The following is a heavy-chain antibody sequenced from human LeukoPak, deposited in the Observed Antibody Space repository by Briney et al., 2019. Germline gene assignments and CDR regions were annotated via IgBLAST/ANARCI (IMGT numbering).Heavy chain of an antibody. J-gene: IGHJ4*02. CDR3: AKVPTGYCSGGSCYLDY. CDR2: ISCSGGST. CDR1: GVTFSSYP. V-gene: IGHV3-23*01. D-gene: IGHD2-15*01. Sequence: PGGSLRLSCAASGVTFSSYPTSWVRQAPGKGLEWVSAISCSGGSTYYADSEKGRFTISRDNSKNTLYLQLNSLRAEDTAVYYCAKVPTGYCSGGSCYLDYWGKGTLVTVSS.